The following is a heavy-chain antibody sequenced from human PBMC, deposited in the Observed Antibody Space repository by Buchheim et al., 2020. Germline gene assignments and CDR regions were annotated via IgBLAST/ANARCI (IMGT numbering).Heavy chain of an antibody. D-gene: IGHD2-8*01. Sequence: QVQLVQSGAEVKKPGSSVKVSCKASGGTFSSYTISWVRQAPGQGLEWMGRIIPILGIANYAQKFQGRVTITADKSTSTAYMELSSLRSEDTAVYYCAGEGPYCTNGVCSYGMDVWGQGTT. CDR1: GGTFSSYT. CDR2: IIPILGIA. J-gene: IGHJ6*02. V-gene: IGHV1-69*08. CDR3: AGEGPYCTNGVCSYGMDV.